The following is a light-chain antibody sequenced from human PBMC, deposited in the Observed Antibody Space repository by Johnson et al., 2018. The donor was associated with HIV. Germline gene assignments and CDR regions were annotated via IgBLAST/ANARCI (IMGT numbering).Light chain of an antibody. CDR3: GTWDRSLSAGGV. Sequence: QSVLTQPPSVSAAPGQKVTISCSGSSSNIGDNYVSWYQQLPGTAPKILIYENTKRPSGIPDRFSGSKSGTSATLGITGLQTGDEGDYYCGTWDRSLSAGGVFGTGTKVTVL. J-gene: IGLJ1*01. CDR2: ENT. CDR1: SSNIGDNY. V-gene: IGLV1-51*02.